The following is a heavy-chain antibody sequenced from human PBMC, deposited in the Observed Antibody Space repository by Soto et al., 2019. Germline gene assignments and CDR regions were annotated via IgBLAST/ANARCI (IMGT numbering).Heavy chain of an antibody. CDR2: ISAYNGNT. J-gene: IGHJ4*02. D-gene: IGHD3-3*01. CDR3: ARSYYDFWSGYSLPHYFEY. CDR1: GYTFTSYG. Sequence: ASVKVSCKASGYTFTSYGISWVRQAPGQGLEWMGWISAYNGNTNYAQKLQGRVTMTTDTSTSTAYMELRSLRSDDTAVYYCARSYYDFWSGYSLPHYFEYWGQGTLVTVPS. V-gene: IGHV1-18*01.